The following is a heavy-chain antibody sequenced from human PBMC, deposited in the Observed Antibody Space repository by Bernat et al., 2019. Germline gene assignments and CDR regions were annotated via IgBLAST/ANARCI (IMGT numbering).Heavy chain of an antibody. CDR3: AKLPTVKMRQKVNWYFEL. Sequence: EVQLVESGGGLVQPGGSLRLSCAASGFTFSSYAMSWVRQAPGKGLEWVSAISGSGGSTYYADYVKGRFTIARDNSKNTLYLQMNSLRAEDTAVYYCAKLPTVKMRQKVNWYFELWGRGTLVTVSS. D-gene: IGHD4-17*01. CDR2: ISGSGGST. CDR1: GFTFSSYA. J-gene: IGHJ2*01. V-gene: IGHV3-23*04.